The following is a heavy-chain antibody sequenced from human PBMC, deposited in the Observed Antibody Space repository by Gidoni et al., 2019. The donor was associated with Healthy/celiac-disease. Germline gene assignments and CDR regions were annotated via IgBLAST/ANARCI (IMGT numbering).Heavy chain of an antibody. D-gene: IGHD6-25*01. CDR1: GYTVTGYY. Sequence: QVQLVQTGAAVKKPGASVKVSCQASGYTVTGYYMHWVRQAPGQGLEWMGRINPDSGGTDYAQKFKGRGTMTRDTSISTADMELSRLTSDDTAVDDGQAAAQRGIGAFDNWGQGTMVAVS. J-gene: IGHJ3*02. CDR3: QAAAQRGIGAFDN. V-gene: IGHV1-2*06. CDR2: INPDSGGT.